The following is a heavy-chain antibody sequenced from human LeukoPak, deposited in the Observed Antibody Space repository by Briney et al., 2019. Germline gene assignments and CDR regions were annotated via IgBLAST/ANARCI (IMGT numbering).Heavy chain of an antibody. CDR3: ARAIFGVGVDY. J-gene: IGHJ4*02. CDR2: MNPNSGNT. CDR1: GYTFTSYD. V-gene: IGHV1-8*03. D-gene: IGHD3-3*01. Sequence: GASVKVSCKAAGYTFTSYDINWVRQATGQGREWMGWMNPNSGNTGYAQKFQGRVTITRNTSISTAYMELSSLRSEDTAVYYCARAIFGVGVDYWGQGTLVTVSS.